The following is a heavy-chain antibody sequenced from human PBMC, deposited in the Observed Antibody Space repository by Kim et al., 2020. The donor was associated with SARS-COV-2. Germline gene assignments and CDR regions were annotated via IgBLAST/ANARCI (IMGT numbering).Heavy chain of an antibody. J-gene: IGHJ4*02. CDR1: GGAITSDSYY. CDR2: PYHNGAT. Sequence: SETLSLTCSVSGGAITSDSYYWAWIRQPPGKGLQWIGSPYHNGATYYNPSLKSRVTISADTSNSQFSLTLTSMAAADTGVYFCAAYSTSWLNYFDYWGQG. CDR3: AAYSTSWLNYFDY. D-gene: IGHD2-2*01. V-gene: IGHV4-39*01.